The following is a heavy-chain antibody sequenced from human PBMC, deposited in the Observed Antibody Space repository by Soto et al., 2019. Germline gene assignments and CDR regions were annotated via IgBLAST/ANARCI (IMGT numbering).Heavy chain of an antibody. D-gene: IGHD3-10*01. Sequence: PSETLSLTCTVSGGSISSGGYYWSWIRQHPGKGLEWIGYIYYSGSTYYNPSLKSRVTISVDTSKNQFSLKLSSVTAADTAVYYCARHFYGSVGWFDPWGQGTLVTVSS. V-gene: IGHV4-31*03. CDR3: ARHFYGSVGWFDP. CDR1: GGSISSGGYY. J-gene: IGHJ5*02. CDR2: IYYSGST.